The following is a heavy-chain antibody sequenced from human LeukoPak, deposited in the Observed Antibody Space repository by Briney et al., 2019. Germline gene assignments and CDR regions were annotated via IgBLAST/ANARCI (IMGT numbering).Heavy chain of an antibody. CDR1: GFTFSSYA. V-gene: IGHV3-23*01. J-gene: IGHJ1*01. Sequence: GGSLRLSCAASGFTFSSYAMSWVRQAPGNGLEWVSAISGSGGSTYYADSVKGRFTISRDNSKNTLYLQMNSLRAEDTAVYYCAKDPYSSSWAEYFQHWGQGTLVTVSS. CDR2: ISGSGGST. CDR3: AKDPYSSSWAEYFQH. D-gene: IGHD6-13*01.